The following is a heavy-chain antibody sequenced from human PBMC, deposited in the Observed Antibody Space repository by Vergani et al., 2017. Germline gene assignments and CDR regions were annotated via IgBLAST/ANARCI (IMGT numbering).Heavy chain of an antibody. J-gene: IGHJ5*02. CDR1: GFTFSSYW. V-gene: IGHV3-74*01. Sequence: EVQLVESGGGLVQPGGSLRLSCAASGFTFSSYWMHWVRQAPGKGLVWVSRINSDGSSTSYADSVKGRFTISRDNAKNTLYLQMNSLRAEETAVYYCARGFERYCSSTSCYPLEFDPWGQGTLVTVSS. CDR2: INSDGSST. CDR3: ARGFERYCSSTSCYPLEFDP. D-gene: IGHD2-2*01.